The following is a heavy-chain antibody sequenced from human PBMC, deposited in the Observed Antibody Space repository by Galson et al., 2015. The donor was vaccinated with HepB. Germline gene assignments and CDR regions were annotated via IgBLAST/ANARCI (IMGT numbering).Heavy chain of an antibody. D-gene: IGHD3-3*01. CDR3: ARSTYYDFWSGYPLLSYYYYGMDV. CDR2: IDWDDDK. CDR1: GFSLSTSGMC. J-gene: IGHJ6*02. Sequence: PALVKPTQTLTLTCTFSGFSLSTSGMCVSWIREHPGKALEWLALIDWDDDKYYSTSLTTRLTISKDTSKNQVVLTMTNMDPVDTATYYCARSTYYDFWSGYPLLSYYYYGMDVWGQGTTVTVSS. V-gene: IGHV2-70*01.